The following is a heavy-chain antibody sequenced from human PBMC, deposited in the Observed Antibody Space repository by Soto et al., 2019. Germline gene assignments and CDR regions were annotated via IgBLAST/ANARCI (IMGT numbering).Heavy chain of an antibody. J-gene: IGHJ4*02. Sequence: PSETLSLTCTVSGGSISSYYWSWIRQPPGKGLEWIGYIYYSGSTNYNPSLKSRVTISVDKSKNQFSLKLSSVTAADTAVYYCAGYYDILTGYYNLRGGYYGWGQGTLVTVS. D-gene: IGHD3-9*01. V-gene: IGHV4-59*12. CDR2: IYYSGST. CDR1: GGSISSYY. CDR3: AGYYDILTGYYNLRGGYYG.